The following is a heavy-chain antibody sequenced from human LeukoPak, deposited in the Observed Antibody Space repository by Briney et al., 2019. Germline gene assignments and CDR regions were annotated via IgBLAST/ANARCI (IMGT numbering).Heavy chain of an antibody. J-gene: IGHJ4*02. CDR2: IYYSGST. V-gene: IGHV4-31*03. CDR1: GGSISSGGYY. D-gene: IGHD5-18*01. Sequence: SETLSLTCTISGGSISSGGYYWSWIRQHPGKGLEWIGYIYYSGSTYYNPSLKSRVTISVDTSKNQFSLKLSSVTAADTAVYYCARAKARLHLDYWGQGTLVTVSS. CDR3: ARAKARLHLDY.